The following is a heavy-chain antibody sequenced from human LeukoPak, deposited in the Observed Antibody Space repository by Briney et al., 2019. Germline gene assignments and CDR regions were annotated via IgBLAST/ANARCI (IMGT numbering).Heavy chain of an antibody. CDR3: ARNEATIWSAYNWFDP. D-gene: IGHD5-12*01. Sequence: GGSLRLSCEASGFTFTTYSMTWVRQAPGKGLEWVSIISSGSSAIFSADALKGRFTISRDDAKNLLYLDMNSLRAEDTAVYYCARNEATIWSAYNWFDPWGQGTLVTVSS. V-gene: IGHV3-21*01. CDR1: GFTFTTYS. CDR2: ISSGSSAI. J-gene: IGHJ5*02.